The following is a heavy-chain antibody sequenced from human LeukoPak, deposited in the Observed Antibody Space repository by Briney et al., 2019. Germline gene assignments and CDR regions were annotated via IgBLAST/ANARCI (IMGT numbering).Heavy chain of an antibody. CDR1: GGTFSSYA. Sequence: ASVKVSCKASGGTFSSYAISWVRQAPGQGLEWMGWMNPNSGNTGYAQKFQGGGTMTRNTSISTAYMELSSLRSEDTAVYYCARGPSSSFDPYFDYWGQGTLVTVSS. D-gene: IGHD6-6*01. CDR3: ARGPSSSFDPYFDY. J-gene: IGHJ4*02. V-gene: IGHV1-8*02. CDR2: MNPNSGNT.